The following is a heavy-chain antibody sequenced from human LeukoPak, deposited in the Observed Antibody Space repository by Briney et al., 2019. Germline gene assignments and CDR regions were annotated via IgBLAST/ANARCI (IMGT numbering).Heavy chain of an antibody. J-gene: IGHJ4*02. CDR2: IYYSGNA. Sequence: SETLSLTCTVSGDSLVSSDYYWGWIRQPPGKGLEWIGSIYYSGNAYYTPSLKSRVTISVDTSKNQCSLKLKSVTAADTAVYYCARRRESFGGRSLDYWGQGTLVTVSS. V-gene: IGHV4-39*07. CDR3: ARRRESFGGRSLDY. CDR1: GDSLVSSDYY. D-gene: IGHD3-10*01.